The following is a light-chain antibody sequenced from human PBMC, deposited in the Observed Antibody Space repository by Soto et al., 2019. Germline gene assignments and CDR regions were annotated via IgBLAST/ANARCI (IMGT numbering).Light chain of an antibody. Sequence: QSALTQPRSVSGSPGQSVTISCTGTSSDVGGYNYVSWYQQHPGKAPKLMTYDVSKRPSGVPDRFSGSKSGNTASLTISGLQAEDEADYYCCSYAGSYTHVFGTGTKLTVL. CDR1: SSDVGGYNY. J-gene: IGLJ1*01. CDR2: DVS. CDR3: CSYAGSYTHV. V-gene: IGLV2-11*01.